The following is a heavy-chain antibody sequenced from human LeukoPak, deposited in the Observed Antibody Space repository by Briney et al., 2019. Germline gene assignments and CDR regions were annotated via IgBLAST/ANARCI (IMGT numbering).Heavy chain of an antibody. V-gene: IGHV3-74*01. Sequence: TGGSLRLCCAASGFTFSNYWMHWVRQVPGKGLVWVSNINTGGSIRNYADSVKGRFTISRDNAKETLYLQMDSLRAEDTAVYYCARELRGPRDSWGQGTLVIVSS. CDR1: GFTFSNYW. D-gene: IGHD3-10*01. CDR3: ARELRGPRDS. J-gene: IGHJ4*02. CDR2: INTGGSIR.